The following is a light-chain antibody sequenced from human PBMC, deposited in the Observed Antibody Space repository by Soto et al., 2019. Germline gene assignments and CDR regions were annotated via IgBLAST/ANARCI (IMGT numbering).Light chain of an antibody. CDR3: QQYGSSPYT. CDR2: GAS. Sequence: EIVLTQSPGTLSLSPGERATLSCRASQSVNRSYLAWYQQKPGQAPRLLIYGASSRATGIPDRFSGSGSETDFTLTISRLEPGDFAVYYCQQYGSSPYTFGQGTKLEIK. V-gene: IGKV3-20*01. CDR1: QSVNRSY. J-gene: IGKJ2*01.